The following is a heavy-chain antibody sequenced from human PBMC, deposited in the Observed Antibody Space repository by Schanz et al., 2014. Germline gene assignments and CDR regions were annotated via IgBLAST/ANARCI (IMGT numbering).Heavy chain of an antibody. Sequence: EVQLVESGGGLVQPGGSLRLSCAASGFTFSPYWMHWVRQAPGKGLVWVARINSVGSNTDYADSVTGRFTISRDNAKNTLYLQMNTLRAEDTAVYYCARKMKLGVYGGKGHDSLDIWGQGTMVTVSS. D-gene: IGHD4-17*01. CDR2: INSVGSNT. CDR3: ARKMKLGVYGGKGHDSLDI. CDR1: GFTFSPYW. J-gene: IGHJ3*02. V-gene: IGHV3-74*01.